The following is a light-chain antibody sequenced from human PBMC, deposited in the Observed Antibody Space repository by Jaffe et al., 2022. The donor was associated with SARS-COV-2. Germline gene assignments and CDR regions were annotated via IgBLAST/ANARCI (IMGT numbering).Light chain of an antibody. CDR3: SSYTSSSTAPLV. Sequence: QSALTQPASVSGSPGQSITISCTGTSSDVGGYNYVSWYQQHPGKAPKLMIYEVSNRPSGVPDRFSGSKSGNTASLTISGLQAEDEADYYCSSYTSSSTAPLVFGGGTKLTVL. V-gene: IGLV2-14*01. J-gene: IGLJ3*02. CDR1: SSDVGGYNY. CDR2: EVS.